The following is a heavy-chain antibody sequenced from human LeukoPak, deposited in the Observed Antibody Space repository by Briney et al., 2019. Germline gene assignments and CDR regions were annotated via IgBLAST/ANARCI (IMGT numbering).Heavy chain of an antibody. V-gene: IGHV1-69*05. D-gene: IGHD3-22*01. CDR2: IIPIFGTA. CDR1: GGTFSSYA. CDR3: ARDRVSGYYIFDY. Sequence: AVKDSCKASGGTFSSYAISWVRQAPGQGLEWMGRIIPIFGTANYAQKFRGRVTITTDESTSTAYMELSSLRSEDTAVHYCARDRVSGYYIFDYWGQGTLVTVSS. J-gene: IGHJ4*02.